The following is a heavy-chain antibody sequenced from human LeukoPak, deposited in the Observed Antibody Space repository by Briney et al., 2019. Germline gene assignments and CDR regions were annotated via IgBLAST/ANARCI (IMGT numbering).Heavy chain of an antibody. CDR2: INPNSGGT. J-gene: IGHJ4*02. CDR3: ARGDKNYDISGLIPPQPDY. CDR1: GYTFTGYY. V-gene: IGHV1-2*02. Sequence: ASVKVSCKASGYTFTGYYMHWVRQAPGQGLEWMGWINPNSGGTNYAQKFQGRVTMTRDTSISTAYMELSRLRSDDTAVYYCARGDKNYDISGLIPPQPDYWGQGTLVTVSS. D-gene: IGHD3-22*01.